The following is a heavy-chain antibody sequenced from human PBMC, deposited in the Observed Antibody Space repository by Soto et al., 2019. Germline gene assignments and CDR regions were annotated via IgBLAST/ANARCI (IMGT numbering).Heavy chain of an antibody. D-gene: IGHD6-13*01. Sequence: PGGSLRLSCAASGFTFSSYSMNWVRQAPGKGLEWVSSISSSSSYIYYADSVKGRFTISRDNAKNSLYLQMNSLRAEDTAVYYCARDSSSWHYNWFDPWGQGTLVTVSS. J-gene: IGHJ5*02. CDR2: ISSSSSYI. V-gene: IGHV3-21*01. CDR1: GFTFSSYS. CDR3: ARDSSSWHYNWFDP.